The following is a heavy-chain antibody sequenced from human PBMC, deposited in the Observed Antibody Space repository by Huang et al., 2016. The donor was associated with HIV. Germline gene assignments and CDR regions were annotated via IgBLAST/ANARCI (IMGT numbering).Heavy chain of an antibody. CDR3: ARLPGSITMIRGVITDPY. V-gene: IGHV4-39*02. CDR1: GGSIRSDNYY. D-gene: IGHD3-10*01. CDR2: SYYSEST. J-gene: IGHJ4*02. Sequence: QLQLQESGPGLVKPSETLSLTCTVSGGSIRSDNYYWGWIRQPPGKGLEWIGSSYYSESTYYNPSLKRRVTITVDTSKNHFSLRMRSVTAADTAVYYCARLPGSITMIRGVITDPYWGRGTLVTVSS.